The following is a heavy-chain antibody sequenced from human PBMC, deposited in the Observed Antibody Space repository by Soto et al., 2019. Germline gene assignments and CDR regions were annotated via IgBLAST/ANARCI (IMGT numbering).Heavy chain of an antibody. CDR2: MFYSWAT. CDR1: GGSISDISYC. V-gene: IGHV4-39*01. D-gene: IGHD2-15*01. Sequence: SETLSLTCTVSGGSISDISYCWGWIRQPPGKGLQWIGCMFYSWATYYNPSLKNRVTLSVDTSNNEFSLKRVSVTAPTPAVYYGARHKRGSDWLDPWGQGTLVTASS. J-gene: IGHJ5*02. CDR3: ARHKRGSDWLDP.